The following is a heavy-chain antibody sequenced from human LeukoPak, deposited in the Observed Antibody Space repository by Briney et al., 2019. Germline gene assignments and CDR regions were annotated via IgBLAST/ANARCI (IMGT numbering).Heavy chain of an antibody. CDR1: GFTFSSYA. D-gene: IGHD3-9*01. V-gene: IGHV3-23*01. CDR2: ISGSGGST. CDR3: AKDTYYDILTGYQRACYLDY. Sequence: VGSLRLSCAASGFTFSSYAMSWVRQAPGKGLEWVSAISGSGGSTYYADSVKGGFAISRDNSKNTLYLQMNSLRAEDTAVYYCAKDTYYDILTGYQRACYLDYWGQGTPVTVSS. J-gene: IGHJ4*02.